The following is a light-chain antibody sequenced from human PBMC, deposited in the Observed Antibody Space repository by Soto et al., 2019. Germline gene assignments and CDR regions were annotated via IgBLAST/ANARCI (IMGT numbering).Light chain of an antibody. CDR2: GAS. V-gene: IGKV3-20*01. Sequence: EIVLTQSPGTLSLSPGERATLSCRASQSVNSNYLAWYQQKPGQAPRLLIYGASSRATDIPDRFSGSGSGTDFTLTISRLEPKDFAVYYCQQYGNSPLTFGGGTKVEIK. J-gene: IGKJ4*01. CDR1: QSVNSNY. CDR3: QQYGNSPLT.